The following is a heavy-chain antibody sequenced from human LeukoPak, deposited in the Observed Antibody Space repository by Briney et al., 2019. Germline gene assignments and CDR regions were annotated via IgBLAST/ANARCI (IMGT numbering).Heavy chain of an antibody. CDR3: ARHPKLRFLPVDL. D-gene: IGHD3-3*01. CDR2: IYYSGST. V-gene: IGHV4-59*08. Sequence: PSETLSLTCTVSGGSISSYYWSWIRQPPGKGLEWIGYIYYSGSTNYNPSLKSRVTISVDTSKNQFSLKLSSVTAADTAVYYCARHPKLRFLPVDLWGRGTLVTVSS. CDR1: GGSISSYY. J-gene: IGHJ2*01.